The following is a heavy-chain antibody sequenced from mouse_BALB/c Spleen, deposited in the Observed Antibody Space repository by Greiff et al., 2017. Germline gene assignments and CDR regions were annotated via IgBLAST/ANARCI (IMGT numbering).Heavy chain of an antibody. D-gene: IGHD2-1*01. CDR3: ARNCYGNYQAMDY. CDR1: GFSLTSYG. J-gene: IGHJ4*01. V-gene: IGHV2-4-1*01. Sequence: VKLMESGPGLVQPSQSLSITCTVSGFSLTSYGVHWVRQSPGKGLEWLGVIWSGGSTDYNAAFISRLSISKDNSKSQVFFKMNSLQADDTAIYYCARNCYGNYQAMDYWGQGTSVTVSS. CDR2: IWSGGST.